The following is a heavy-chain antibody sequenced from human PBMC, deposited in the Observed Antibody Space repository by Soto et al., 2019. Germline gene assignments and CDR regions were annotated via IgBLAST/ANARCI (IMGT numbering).Heavy chain of an antibody. D-gene: IGHD6-6*01. Sequence: PGGSLRLSCATSGFTFSNYRMNWVREAPGKGLEWVASISGSGKDTFYRDSVKGRFTISRDNAESSLVLQMNSLTVDDTAVYHCARVHLVRTSSYYCGMDVWGPGTTDTVSS. CDR3: ARVHLVRTSSYYCGMDV. CDR2: ISGSGKDT. CDR1: GFTFSNYR. J-gene: IGHJ6*02. V-gene: IGHV3-21*06.